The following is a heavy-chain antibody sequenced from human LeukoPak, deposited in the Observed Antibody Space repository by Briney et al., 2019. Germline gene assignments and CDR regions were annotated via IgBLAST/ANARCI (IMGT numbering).Heavy chain of an antibody. J-gene: IGHJ4*02. D-gene: IGHD5-24*01. CDR1: GFTFSTCG. V-gene: IGHV3-30*18. CDR3: AKYPGEGYNQNYFDY. CDR2: ISYGGNNK. Sequence: PGRSLRLSCAASGFTFSTCGMHGVRQAPGKGLEWVAVISYGGNNKYYADSVKGRFTISRDNSKNTLYLQMNSLKGEDTAVYYCAKYPGEGYNQNYFDYWRQGTLVTVSS.